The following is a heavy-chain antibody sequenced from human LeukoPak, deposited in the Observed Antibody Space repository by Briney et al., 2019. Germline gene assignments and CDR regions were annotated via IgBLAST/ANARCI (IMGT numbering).Heavy chain of an antibody. J-gene: IGHJ4*02. CDR2: MHVGTGNT. Sequence: ASVQVSCKASGYTFIANYLQWVRQAPGLGPEWLGWMHVGTGNTRYAPKFQDRVTLSRDTSINTAYMDLSSPTSDDTAVYYCAREGSYCDGGDCYSFDFWGQGTLVTVSS. CDR1: GYTFIANY. CDR3: AREGSYCDGGDCYSFDF. V-gene: IGHV1-2*02. D-gene: IGHD2-21*02.